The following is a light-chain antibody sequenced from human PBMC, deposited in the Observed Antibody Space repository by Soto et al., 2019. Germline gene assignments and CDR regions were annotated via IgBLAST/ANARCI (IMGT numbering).Light chain of an antibody. CDR2: EVN. CDR1: SSDVGGYNY. Sequence: QSVLTQPPSASGSPGQSVTISCTGTSSDVGGYNYVSWYQQNPGKVPKLMIYEVNKRPSGVPDRFSGSKPGNTASLTVSGLQAEDEADYYCTSYAGGNNVFGTGTKVTVL. J-gene: IGLJ1*01. V-gene: IGLV2-8*01. CDR3: TSYAGGNNV.